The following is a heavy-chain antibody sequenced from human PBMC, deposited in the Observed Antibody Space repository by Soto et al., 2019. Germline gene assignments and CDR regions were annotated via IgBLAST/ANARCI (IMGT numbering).Heavy chain of an antibody. Sequence: ASVKVSCKASGYTFTSYGISWVRQAPGQGLEWMGWISAYNGNTNYAQKIQGRVTMTTDTSTSTAYMELRSLRSDDTAVYYCAVMRSEHPFDYWGQGTLVTVSS. CDR2: ISAYNGNT. CDR1: GYTFTSYG. CDR3: AVMRSEHPFDY. V-gene: IGHV1-18*01. J-gene: IGHJ4*02.